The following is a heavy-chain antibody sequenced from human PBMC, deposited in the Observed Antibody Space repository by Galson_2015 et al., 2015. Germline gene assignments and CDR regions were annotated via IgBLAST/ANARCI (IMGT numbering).Heavy chain of an antibody. J-gene: IGHJ4*02. CDR3: ATGLDVIMGFDY. CDR2: FDPEDGER. D-gene: IGHD6-19*01. V-gene: IGHV1-24*01. CDR1: GHTLTDLS. Sequence: SVKVSCKVAGHTLTDLSIHWVRQAPSKGLEYMGNFDPEDGERIYGQRLQGRVTMTGDTATDTAYMELRNLRSEDTAVYFCATGLDVIMGFDYWGQGALVTVSS.